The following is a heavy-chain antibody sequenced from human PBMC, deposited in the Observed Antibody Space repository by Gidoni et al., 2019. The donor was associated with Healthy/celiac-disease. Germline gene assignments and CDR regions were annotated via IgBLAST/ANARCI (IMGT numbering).Heavy chain of an antibody. J-gene: IGHJ6*02. CDR3: ARHGGLATGTTNYYGMDV. Sequence: VQLVQSGTEVKKPGQSLRISCTGSEYSFTNYWITWVRKMPGTGLDWMGRIDAIDSYTNNSPSYQGHVTISADKSISTANLQWSSLKASDTAMYYCARHGGLATGTTNYYGMDVWGQGTTVTVSS. CDR2: IDAIDSYT. D-gene: IGHD1-1*01. CDR1: EYSFTNYW. V-gene: IGHV5-10-1*03.